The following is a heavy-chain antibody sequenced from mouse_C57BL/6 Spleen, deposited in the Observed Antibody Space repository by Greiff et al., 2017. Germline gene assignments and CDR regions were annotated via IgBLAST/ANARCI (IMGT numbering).Heavy chain of an antibody. Sequence: QVQLQQSGPELVKPGASVKISCKASGYAFSSSWMNWVKQRPGKGLEWIGGIYPGDGGTNYNEKFKSKATLTVDKSSSTAYMQLSSLTSEDSAVYFCARSDVASFAYWGQGTLVTVSA. CDR1: GYAFSSSW. V-gene: IGHV1-82*01. J-gene: IGHJ3*01. CDR3: ARSDVASFAY. CDR2: IYPGDGGT.